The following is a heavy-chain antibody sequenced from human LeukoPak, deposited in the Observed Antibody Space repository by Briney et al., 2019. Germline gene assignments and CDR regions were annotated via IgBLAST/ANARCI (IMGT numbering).Heavy chain of an antibody. CDR3: ARGTLDSSGEGLDY. CDR1: GGSFSGYY. CDR2: INHSGST. V-gene: IGHV4-34*01. Sequence: SETLSPTCAVYGGSFSGYYWSWVRQPPGKGLEWIGEINHSGSTNYNPSLKSRVTISVDTSRNQFSLKLSSVTAADSAVYYCARGTLDSSGEGLDYWGQGTLVTVSS. D-gene: IGHD3-22*01. J-gene: IGHJ4*02.